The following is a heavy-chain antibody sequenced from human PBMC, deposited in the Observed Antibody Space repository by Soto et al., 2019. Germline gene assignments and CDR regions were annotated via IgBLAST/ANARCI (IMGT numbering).Heavy chain of an antibody. CDR3: AKDASYSSSQFFDY. Sequence: VGSVRLSCAASGFTFSSYAMSWVRQAPGKGLEWVSAISGSGGSTYYADSVKGRFTISRDNSKNTLYLQMNSLRAEDTAVYYCAKDASYSSSQFFDYWGQGTLVTVSS. V-gene: IGHV3-23*01. CDR2: ISGSGGST. J-gene: IGHJ4*02. CDR1: GFTFSSYA. D-gene: IGHD6-13*01.